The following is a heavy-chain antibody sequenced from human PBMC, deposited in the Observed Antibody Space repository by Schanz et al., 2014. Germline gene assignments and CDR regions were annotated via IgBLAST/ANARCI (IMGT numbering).Heavy chain of an antibody. CDR1: GFTFSSYS. CDR2: IRFDGSSE. CDR3: VKTDAGWRFDY. J-gene: IGHJ4*02. Sequence: VQLVESGGGVVQPGGSLRLSCAASGFTFSSYSMHWVRQAPGKGLDWVAFIRFDGSSEYYADSVRGRFTISRDNSRNTVYLQMNNVGVDDTATYYCVKTDAGWRFDYWGQGTLVIVSS. D-gene: IGHD6-19*01. V-gene: IGHV3-30*02.